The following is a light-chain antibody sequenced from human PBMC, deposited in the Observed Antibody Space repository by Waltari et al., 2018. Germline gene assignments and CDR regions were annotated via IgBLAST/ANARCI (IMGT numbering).Light chain of an antibody. Sequence: EVVLTQSPGTLSLSPGERATLSCRAGQIFRNTLAWYQWKPGQAPRLLIYGASNRATGIPGRISGSGSGTDFTLTISSLEPEDSAVYYCQQGNIWPPIIFGGGTKVVIK. J-gene: IGKJ4*01. CDR3: QQGNIWPPII. V-gene: IGKV3-11*01. CDR1: QIFRNT. CDR2: GAS.